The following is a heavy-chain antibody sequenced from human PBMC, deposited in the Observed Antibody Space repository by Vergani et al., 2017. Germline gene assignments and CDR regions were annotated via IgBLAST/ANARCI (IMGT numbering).Heavy chain of an antibody. CDR3: ATTPGLELGDY. V-gene: IGHV4-34*01. CDR1: GGSFSGYY. Sequence: QVQLQQWGAGLLKPSETLSLTCAVYGGSFSGYYWSWIRQPPGKGLEWIGSIYYSGSTYYNPSLKSRVTISVDTSKNQFSLKLSSVTAADTAVYYCATTPGLELGDYWGQGTLVTVSS. J-gene: IGHJ4*02. D-gene: IGHD1-7*01. CDR2: IYYSGST.